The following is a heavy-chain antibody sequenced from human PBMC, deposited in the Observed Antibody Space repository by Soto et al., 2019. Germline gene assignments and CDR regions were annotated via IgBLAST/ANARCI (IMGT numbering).Heavy chain of an antibody. CDR2: ISWNSGSI. Sequence: GGSLRLSCAASGFTFDDYAMHWVRQAPGKGLEWVSGISWNSGSIGYADSVKGRFTISRDNAKNSLYLQMNSLRAEDTALYYCAKDGLESLDSSSCFDYWGQGTLVTVSS. D-gene: IGHD6-13*01. J-gene: IGHJ4*02. V-gene: IGHV3-9*01. CDR3: AKDGLESLDSSSCFDY. CDR1: GFTFDDYA.